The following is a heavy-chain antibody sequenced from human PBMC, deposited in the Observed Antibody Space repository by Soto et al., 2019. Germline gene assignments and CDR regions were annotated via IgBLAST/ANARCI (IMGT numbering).Heavy chain of an antibody. CDR2: IHYSGST. J-gene: IGHJ6*02. CDR1: GGSISSYY. V-gene: IGHV4-59*01. Sequence: SETLSLTCTVSGGSISSYYWSWIRQPPGKGLEWIGYIHYSGSTNYNPSLKSRVTISVDTSKNQFSLKLNSVTAADTAVYYCARVGPFWSGYYGRYYGMDVWGQGTTVTVS. D-gene: IGHD3-3*01. CDR3: ARVGPFWSGYYGRYYGMDV.